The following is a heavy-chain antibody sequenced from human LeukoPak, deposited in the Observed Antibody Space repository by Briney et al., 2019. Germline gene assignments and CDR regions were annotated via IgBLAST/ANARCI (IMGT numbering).Heavy chain of an antibody. CDR2: IYYNGNT. D-gene: IGHD6-19*01. CDR1: DGSINSYY. V-gene: IGHV4-59*01. CDR3: ARDGYSSELDY. Sequence: SETLSLTCSVSDGSINSYYWNWIRRPPGKGLEWIGYIYYNGNTNYSPSLKSRVTMSVDTSKNLFSLKVSSVTAADTAVYYCARDGYSSELDYWGQGTLVTVSS. J-gene: IGHJ4*02.